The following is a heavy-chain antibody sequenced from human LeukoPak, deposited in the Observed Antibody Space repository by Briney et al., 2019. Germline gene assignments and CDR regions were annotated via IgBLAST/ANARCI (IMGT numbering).Heavy chain of an antibody. CDR1: GFTFTFYA. V-gene: IGHV3-7*01. CDR2: IKQDGSEK. CDR3: ARDFGYTSSSGFDY. Sequence: PGRSLRLSCAASGFTFTFYAMHWVRQAPGKGLEWVANIKQDGSEKYYVDSVRGRFTISRDNAKNSLYLQMSSLRAEDTAVYYCARDFGYTSSSGFDYWGQGTLVTVSS. D-gene: IGHD6-6*01. J-gene: IGHJ4*02.